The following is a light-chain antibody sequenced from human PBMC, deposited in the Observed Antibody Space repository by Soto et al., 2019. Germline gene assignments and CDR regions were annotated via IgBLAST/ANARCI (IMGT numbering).Light chain of an antibody. CDR3: QHSDCYPYT. V-gene: IGKV1-39*01. J-gene: IGKJ2*01. Sequence: DIQMTQSPSSLSVFVGDRVTITCRASQSITNYLNWYQQKPGKAPKLLVYAASSLQSGVPSRFSGYGSGTDFTLTISSLQPEDFASYYCQHSDCYPYTFGQGTKLEIK. CDR2: AAS. CDR1: QSITNY.